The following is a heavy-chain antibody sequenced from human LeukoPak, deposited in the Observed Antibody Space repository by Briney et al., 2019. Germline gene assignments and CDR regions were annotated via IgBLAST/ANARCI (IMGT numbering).Heavy chain of an antibody. D-gene: IGHD6-13*01. J-gene: IGHJ4*02. CDR1: GFTFSSYA. V-gene: IGHV3-30-3*01. CDR3: AKDGDYRSSWYDLEVEGVAVAGNGYYFDY. Sequence: GGSLRLSCAASGFTFSSYAMHWVRQAPGKGLEWVAVILYDGSNKYYADSVKGRFTISRDNSKNTLYLQMNSLRAEDTAVYHCAKDGDYRSSWYDLEVEGVAVAGNGYYFDYWGQGTLVTVSS. CDR2: ILYDGSNK.